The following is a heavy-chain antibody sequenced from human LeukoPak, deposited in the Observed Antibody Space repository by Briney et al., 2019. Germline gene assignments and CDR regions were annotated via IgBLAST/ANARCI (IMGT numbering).Heavy chain of an antibody. CDR1: GYTFTGYY. CDR2: INLNSGGT. J-gene: IGHJ4*02. D-gene: IGHD3-9*01. Sequence: ASVKVSCKSSGYTFTGYYMHWVRQPRAQGRGWMGCINLNSGGTKYAQKYQGRVTMSRDTSISTAYMELSRLRSDDTAVYYCARGPPRYFDWPHQGLAVDYWGQGTLVTVSS. CDR3: ARGPPRYFDWPHQGLAVDY. V-gene: IGHV1-2*02.